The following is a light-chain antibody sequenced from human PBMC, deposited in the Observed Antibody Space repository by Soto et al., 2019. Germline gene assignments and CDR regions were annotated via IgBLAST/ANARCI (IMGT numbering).Light chain of an antibody. J-gene: IGLJ1*01. CDR1: SSDVGRYNF. V-gene: IGLV2-8*01. CDR3: SSFAGSNNFV. CDR2: EVD. Sequence: QFVLTQPPSAYGSPGQSVTFSCTGTSSDVGRYNFVSWYQQHPGKAPKLIIYEVDKRPSGVPDRFSGSKSGSTASLTVSGLQAEDEADYYCSSFAGSNNFVFGSGTKLTV.